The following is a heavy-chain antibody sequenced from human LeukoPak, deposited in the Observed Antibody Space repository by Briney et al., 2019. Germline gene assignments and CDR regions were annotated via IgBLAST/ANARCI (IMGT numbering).Heavy chain of an antibody. CDR3: ARGHIAAAGADY. J-gene: IGHJ4*02. CDR2: INPSGGTT. Sequence: ASVKVSCKASGYTFTSYYMHWVRQAPGQGLEWMGIINPSGGTTSYAQKFQGRATMTRDTSTSTVYMELSSLRSEDTAVYYCARGHIAAAGADYWGQGTLVTVSS. CDR1: GYTFTSYY. V-gene: IGHV1-46*01. D-gene: IGHD6-13*01.